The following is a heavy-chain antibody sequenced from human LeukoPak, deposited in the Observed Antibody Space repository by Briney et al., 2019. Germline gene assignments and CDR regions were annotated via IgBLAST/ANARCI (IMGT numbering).Heavy chain of an antibody. D-gene: IGHD3-10*02. CDR3: ARGGLFAYYFDY. V-gene: IGHV3-74*01. CDR2: IKGDEMAT. J-gene: IGHJ4*02. Sequence: GGSLRLSCAASGFTFTTYWMHWVRQAPGKGLEWVSRIKGDEMATNYADSVEGRFTISRDNAKNTVYLEINSLRAEDTAVYYCARGGLFAYYFDYWGQGTLVTVSS. CDR1: GFTFTTYW.